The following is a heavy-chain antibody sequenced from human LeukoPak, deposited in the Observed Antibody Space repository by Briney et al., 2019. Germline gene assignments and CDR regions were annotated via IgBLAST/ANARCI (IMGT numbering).Heavy chain of an antibody. D-gene: IGHD5-12*01. V-gene: IGHV1-18*01. J-gene: IGHJ4*02. CDR3: ARDLSVDSGYDSSLGFDY. CDR2: ISAYNGNI. Sequence: ASVKVSCKASGYTFTSYGISWVRQAPGQGLEWMGWISAYNGNINYAQKLQGRVTMTTDTSTSTAYMELRSLRSDDTAVYYCARDLSVDSGYDSSLGFDYWGQGTLVTVSS. CDR1: GYTFTSYG.